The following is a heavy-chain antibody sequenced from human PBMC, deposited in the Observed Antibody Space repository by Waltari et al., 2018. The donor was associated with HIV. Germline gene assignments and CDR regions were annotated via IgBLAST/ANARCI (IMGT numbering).Heavy chain of an antibody. D-gene: IGHD6-19*01. CDR3: AKAVGDTSGRYWGGDV. CDR2: ISAGGTK. Sequence: EVQLVESGGGLVQPGGSLRLSCAGSGFTFSNYGMTWVRQAPGKGLEWISFISAGGTKSYADSVKGRFSISRDNAKNSLYLQMNTLRAEDTAVYYCAKAVGDTSGRYWGGDVWGQGTTVTVSS. J-gene: IGHJ6*02. V-gene: IGHV3-48*03. CDR1: GFTFSNYG.